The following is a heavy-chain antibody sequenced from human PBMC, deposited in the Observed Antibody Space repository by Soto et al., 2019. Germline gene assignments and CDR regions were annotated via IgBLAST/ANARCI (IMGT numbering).Heavy chain of an antibody. D-gene: IGHD6-13*01. J-gene: IGHJ3*02. CDR1: GFTFSSYS. Sequence: GGSLRLSCAASGFTFSSYSMNWVRQAPGKGLEWVSSISSSSSYIYYADSVKGRFTISRDNAKNSLYLQMNSLRAEDTAVYYCARERQQLVALDAFDIWGQGTMVTVSS. CDR3: ARERQQLVALDAFDI. CDR2: ISSSSSYI. V-gene: IGHV3-21*01.